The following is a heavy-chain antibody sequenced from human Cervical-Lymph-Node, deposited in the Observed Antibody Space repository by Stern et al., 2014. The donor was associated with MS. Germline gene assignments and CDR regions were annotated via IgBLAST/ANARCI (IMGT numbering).Heavy chain of an antibody. CDR3: ARAPGRYCSGGSCYLDY. D-gene: IGHD2-15*01. Sequence: EVQLVQSGGGLVKPGGSLRLSCAASGFTFSSYSMNWVRQVPGKGLEWVSSISSSSSYISYADSVKGRFTISRDNAKNSLYLQMNSLRAEDTAVYYCARAPGRYCSGGSCYLDYWGQGTLVTVSS. V-gene: IGHV3-21*01. CDR2: ISSSSSYI. CDR1: GFTFSSYS. J-gene: IGHJ4*02.